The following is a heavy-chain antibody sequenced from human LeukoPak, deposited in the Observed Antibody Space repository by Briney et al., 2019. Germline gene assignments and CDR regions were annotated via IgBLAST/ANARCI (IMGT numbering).Heavy chain of an antibody. CDR2: IKEDGREK. V-gene: IGHV3-7*05. J-gene: IGHJ5*02. CDR3: AKGSGINHYHWIDP. CDR1: GFTISRYW. D-gene: IGHD1-14*01. Sequence: GGSLRLSCAASGFTISRYWMAWVRQAPGKGLEWVAHIKEDGREKNYVDPVKGRFTISRDNAKNSVYLQMNSLRVEDTAVYYCAKGSGINHYHWIDPWGQGTLVTVSS.